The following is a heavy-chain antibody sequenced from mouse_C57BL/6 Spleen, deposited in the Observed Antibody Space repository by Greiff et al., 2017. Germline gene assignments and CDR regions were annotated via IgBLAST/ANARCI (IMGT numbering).Heavy chain of an antibody. CDR2: IWGDGST. CDR1: GFSLTSYG. CDR3: AKHPKFITTVVAKDYAMDY. Sequence: VQLVESGPGLVAPSQSLSITCTVSGFSLTSYGVSWVRQPPGKGLEWLGVIWGDGSTNYHSALISRLSISKDNSKSQVFLKLNSLQTDDTATYYCAKHPKFITTVVAKDYAMDYWGQGTSVTVSS. D-gene: IGHD1-1*01. V-gene: IGHV2-3*01. J-gene: IGHJ4*01.